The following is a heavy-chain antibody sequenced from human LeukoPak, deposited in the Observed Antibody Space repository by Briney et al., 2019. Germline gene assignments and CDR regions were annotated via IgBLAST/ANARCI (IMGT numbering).Heavy chain of an antibody. CDR1: DGSISDYH. D-gene: IGHD1-26*01. Sequence: SETLSLTCTVSDGSISDYHWVWIRQPPGKGLEWIGDIYSSGHADYTPSLRGRVSMSIDASRNHFSLKVDSVTTADTAVYYCARGGQWAETNWFDPWGRGILVSVS. V-gene: IGHV4-59*01. J-gene: IGHJ5*02. CDR3: ARGGQWAETNWFDP. CDR2: IYSSGHA.